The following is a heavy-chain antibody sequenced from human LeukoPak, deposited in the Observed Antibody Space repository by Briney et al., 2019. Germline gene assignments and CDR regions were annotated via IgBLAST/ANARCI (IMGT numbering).Heavy chain of an antibody. Sequence: PGGSLRLSCAASGFIFSGYSMNWVRQAPGKGLEWVSAISGSGGSTYYADSVKGRFTISRDNSKNTLYLQMNSLRAEDTAVYYCAKRFQYGDYDYWGQGTLVTVSS. CDR2: ISGSGGST. CDR1: GFIFSGYS. V-gene: IGHV3-23*01. D-gene: IGHD4-17*01. CDR3: AKRFQYGDYDY. J-gene: IGHJ4*02.